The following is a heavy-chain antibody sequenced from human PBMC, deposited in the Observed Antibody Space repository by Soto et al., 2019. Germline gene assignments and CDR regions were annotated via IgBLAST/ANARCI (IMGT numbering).Heavy chain of an antibody. Sequence: GVLRLSCAASGFTFSSYWMSWVRQAPGKGLDFVAKIKQDGSEKYYVDSVKGRFTISRDNAKNSLYLQMNSLRAEDTAVYYCARDWPGYCSSTSCYYNWFDPWGQGTLVTVSS. V-gene: IGHV3-7*01. J-gene: IGHJ5*02. D-gene: IGHD2-2*01. CDR2: IKQDGSEK. CDR1: GFTFSSYW. CDR3: ARDWPGYCSSTSCYYNWFDP.